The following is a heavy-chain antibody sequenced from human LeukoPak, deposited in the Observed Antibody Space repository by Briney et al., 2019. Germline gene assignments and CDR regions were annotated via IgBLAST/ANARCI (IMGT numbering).Heavy chain of an antibody. J-gene: IGHJ4*02. CDR3: ARGIDY. CDR2: IKQDGSEK. CDR1: GFSFSRYW. Sequence: PGGSLRLSCAASGFSFSRYWMSWVRQAPGKGLEWVANIKQDGSEKNYVESVKGRFTISRDNAKNSLYLQTNSLRAEDTAVYYCARGIDYWGRGTLVTVSS. V-gene: IGHV3-7*04.